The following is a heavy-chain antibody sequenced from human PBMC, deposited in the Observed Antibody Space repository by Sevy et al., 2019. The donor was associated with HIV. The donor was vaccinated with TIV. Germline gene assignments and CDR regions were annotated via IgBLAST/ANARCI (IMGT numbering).Heavy chain of an antibody. J-gene: IGHJ3*02. V-gene: IGHV4-4*07. Sequence: SETLSLTCTVSGGSISSYYCTWIRQPAGKGLEWIVRIYTSGSTNYNPSLKSRVTMSVDTSKKQFSLNLSSVTAADTAVYYCARGGSYFDDGFDIWGQGTMVTVSS. CDR3: ARGGSYFDDGFDI. CDR1: GGSISSYY. D-gene: IGHD3-16*01. CDR2: IYTSGST.